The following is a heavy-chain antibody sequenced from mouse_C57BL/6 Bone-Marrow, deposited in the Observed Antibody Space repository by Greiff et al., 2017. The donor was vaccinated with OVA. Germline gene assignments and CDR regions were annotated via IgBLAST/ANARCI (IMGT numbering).Heavy chain of an antibody. CDR3: ARHPPITTALPFAY. CDR2: ICSDGST. V-gene: IGHV2-6-1*01. CDR1: GFSFTSYG. Sequence: QVQLQQSGPGLVTPSQSLSITCTVSGFSFTSYGVHWVRQPPGKGLEWLVVICSDGSTTYNSAPKPRRSTSKDNSTSQVFLKMNSLQTDDTAMYSCARHPPITTALPFAYWGQGTLVTVSA. D-gene: IGHD1-2*01. J-gene: IGHJ3*01.